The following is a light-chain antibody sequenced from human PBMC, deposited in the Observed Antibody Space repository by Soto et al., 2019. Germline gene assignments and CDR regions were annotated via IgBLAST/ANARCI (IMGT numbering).Light chain of an antibody. CDR2: KAS. J-gene: IGKJ4*01. CDR1: QTISNW. V-gene: IGKV1-5*03. Sequence: DIQMTQSPSTLSASVEDRVTITCRASQTISNWLAWYQQKPGEAPKLLIYKASTLESGVPSRFSGSGSGTDFTLTITSLQPDDFATYYCQQYISYPLTFGGGTKMEIK. CDR3: QQYISYPLT.